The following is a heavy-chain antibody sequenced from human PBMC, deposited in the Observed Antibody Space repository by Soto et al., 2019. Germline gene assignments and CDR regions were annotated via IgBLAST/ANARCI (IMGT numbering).Heavy chain of an antibody. CDR1: GGSISGYY. CDR2: IYFSGNT. J-gene: IGHJ6*02. CDR3: ARHRASGGGMAV. Sequence: QVQLQESGPGLVKPSETLSLTCTVSGGSISGYYWSWIRQPPGKGLEWIGYIYFSGNTNYHPSLKRRLAISVDTSQNQFSLKLSSVTAADTAVYDCARHRASGGGMAVWGHGTTVTVSS. V-gene: IGHV4-59*08. D-gene: IGHD3-10*01.